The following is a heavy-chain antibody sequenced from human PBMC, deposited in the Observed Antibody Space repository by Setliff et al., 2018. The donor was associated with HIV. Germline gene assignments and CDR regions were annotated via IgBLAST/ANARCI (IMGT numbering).Heavy chain of an antibody. CDR2: IYHTGSS. CDR1: GFSISSRYY. J-gene: IGHJ4*02. CDR3: ASAGSGTRAPPRY. Sequence: SETLSLTCDVSGFSISSRYYWGWIRQSPGKGLEWIGNIYHTGSSYYNPSLNDRATISLDTSKNQFSLKLTSVTAADTAVYYCASAGSGTRAPPRYWGQGTLVTVSS. V-gene: IGHV4-38-2*01. D-gene: IGHD1-1*01.